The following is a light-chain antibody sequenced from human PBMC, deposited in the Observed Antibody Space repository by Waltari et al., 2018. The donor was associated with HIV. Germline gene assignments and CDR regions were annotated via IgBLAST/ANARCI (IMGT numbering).Light chain of an antibody. J-gene: IGLJ2*01. CDR3: AAWDDSLRGV. V-gene: IGLV1-44*01. CDR1: SSNIGRNT. Sequence: QAVLTQPPSASGTPGQRVTISCSGSSSNIGRNTVNWYQQLPGTAPKLLIYSNNQRPSGIPDRFSCSKSGTSASLAISGLQSEDEADYYCAAWDDSLRGVFGGGTKLTVL. CDR2: SNN.